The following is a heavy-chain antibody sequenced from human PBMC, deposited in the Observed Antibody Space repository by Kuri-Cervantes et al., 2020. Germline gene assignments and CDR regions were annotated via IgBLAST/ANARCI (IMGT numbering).Heavy chain of an antibody. J-gene: IGHJ5*02. V-gene: IGHV4-59*01. D-gene: IGHD2-2*01. CDR3: ARTKYQLLQGVWFDP. CDR2: NYYSGST. Sequence: SETLSLTCTVSGGSISSYYWSWIRQPPGKGLEWIGYNYYSGSTNYNPSLKSRVTISVDTSKNQFSLKLSSVTAADTAVYYCARTKYQLLQGVWFDPWGQGTLVTVSS. CDR1: GGSISSYY.